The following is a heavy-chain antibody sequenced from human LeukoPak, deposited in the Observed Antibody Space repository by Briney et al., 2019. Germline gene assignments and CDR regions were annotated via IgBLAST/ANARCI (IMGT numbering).Heavy chain of an antibody. CDR3: ARAGDYYDSSGYYYYYYYMDV. D-gene: IGHD3-22*01. J-gene: IGHJ6*03. Sequence: SETLSLTCTVSGGSISSYYWSWIRQPPGKGLEWIGYIYYSGSTNYNPSLKSRVTISVDTSKNQFSLKLSSVTAAGTAVYYCARAGDYYDSSGYYYYYYYMDVWGKGTTVTVSS. CDR2: IYYSGST. V-gene: IGHV4-59*01. CDR1: GGSISSYY.